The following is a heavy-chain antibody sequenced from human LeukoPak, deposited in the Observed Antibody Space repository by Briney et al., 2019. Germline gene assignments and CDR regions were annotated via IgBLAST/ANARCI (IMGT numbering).Heavy chain of an antibody. Sequence: ASVKVSCKASGHTLTEISMHWVRQAPGKGFEWMGGVDPEDGETIYAQKFQGRVTMTDDPSTDTAYMELSSLRSEDTAVYYCARAAIVGATSAFDIWGQGTMVTVSS. CDR2: VDPEDGET. V-gene: IGHV1-24*01. J-gene: IGHJ3*02. CDR1: GHTLTEIS. CDR3: ARAAIVGATSAFDI. D-gene: IGHD1-26*01.